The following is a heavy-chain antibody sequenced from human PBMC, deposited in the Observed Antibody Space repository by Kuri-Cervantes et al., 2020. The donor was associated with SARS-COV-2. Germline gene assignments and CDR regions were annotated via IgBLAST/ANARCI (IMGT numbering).Heavy chain of an antibody. Sequence: LSLTCAASGFTFSSYSMNWVRQAPGKGLEWVAVIWYDGSNKYYADSVKGRFTISRDNSKNTLYLQMNSLRAEDTAVYYCARDPVTMVRGLVRPSLLPDYWGQGTLVTVSS. CDR2: IWYDGSNK. D-gene: IGHD3-10*01. CDR1: GFTFSSYS. CDR3: ARDPVTMVRGLVRPSLLPDY. V-gene: IGHV3-33*08. J-gene: IGHJ4*02.